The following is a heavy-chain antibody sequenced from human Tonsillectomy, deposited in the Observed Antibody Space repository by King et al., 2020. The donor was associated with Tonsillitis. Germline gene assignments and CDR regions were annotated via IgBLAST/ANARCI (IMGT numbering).Heavy chain of an antibody. CDR2: ITGDGGTT. Sequence: VQLVESGGGVVQPGGSLRLSCAASGFTFDDYAMHWVRQAPGKGLEWVSLITGDGGTTYYADSVKGRFTISRDNSENSLYLQMNSLRTEETALYYCAKGMGGGYVWGSYRYNFDYWGQGNLVIVSS. CDR3: AKGMGGGYVWGSYRYNFDY. CDR1: GFTFDDYA. V-gene: IGHV3-43*02. J-gene: IGHJ4*02. D-gene: IGHD3-16*02.